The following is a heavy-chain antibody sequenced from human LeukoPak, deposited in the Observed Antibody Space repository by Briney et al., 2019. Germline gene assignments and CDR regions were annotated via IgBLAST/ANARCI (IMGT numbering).Heavy chain of an antibody. J-gene: IGHJ5*02. V-gene: IGHV1-46*01. Sequence: ASVKVSCKASGYTFITYYIHWVRQAPGQGLEWMGIINPSGGSTNYAQKFQGRVTMTRDTSTSTVFMELSSLRSEDTAVYFCARDPPGRVYDSSKRGLFDPWGQGTLVTVSS. CDR3: ARDPPGRVYDSSKRGLFDP. CDR2: INPSGGST. D-gene: IGHD3-22*01. CDR1: GYTFITYY.